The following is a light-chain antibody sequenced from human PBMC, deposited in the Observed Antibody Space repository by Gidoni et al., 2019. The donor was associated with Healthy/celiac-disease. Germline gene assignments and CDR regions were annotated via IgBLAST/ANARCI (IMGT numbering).Light chain of an antibody. Sequence: SVLTQPPSLSGAPGQRVTISCTGSSSNIGAGYDVHWYQQLPGTAPRLLIYGTSNRPSGVPDRFSGSKSGTSASLAITGLQAEDEADYYCQSYDSSLSGVVFGGGTKLTVL. CDR1: SSNIGAGYD. J-gene: IGLJ2*01. CDR2: GTS. V-gene: IGLV1-40*01. CDR3: QSYDSSLSGVV.